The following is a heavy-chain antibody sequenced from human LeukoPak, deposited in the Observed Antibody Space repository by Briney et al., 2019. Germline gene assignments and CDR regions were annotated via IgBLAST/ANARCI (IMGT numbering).Heavy chain of an antibody. J-gene: IGHJ5*02. CDR2: ISGSGGST. CDR1: GFTFSSYA. CDR3: ARDIMVRGVPNWFDP. D-gene: IGHD3-10*01. Sequence: GGSLRLSCAASGFTFSSYAMSWVRQAPGEGLEWVSAISGSGGSTYYADSVKGRFTISRDNSKNTLYLQMNSLRAEDTAVYYCARDIMVRGVPNWFDPWGQGTLVTVSS. V-gene: IGHV3-23*01.